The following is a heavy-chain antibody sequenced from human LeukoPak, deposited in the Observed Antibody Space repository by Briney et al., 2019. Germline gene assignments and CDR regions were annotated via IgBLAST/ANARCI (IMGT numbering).Heavy chain of an antibody. V-gene: IGHV1-69*13. CDR3: ARGGEGYCSSTSCYATLYYFDY. Sequence: GASVKVSCKAPGGTFSSYAISWVRQAPGQGLEWMGGIIPIFGTANYAQKFQGRVTITADESTSTAYMELSSLRSEDTAVYYCARGGEGYCSSTSCYATLYYFDYWGQGTLVTVSS. CDR2: IIPIFGTA. CDR1: GGTFSSYA. D-gene: IGHD2-2*01. J-gene: IGHJ4*02.